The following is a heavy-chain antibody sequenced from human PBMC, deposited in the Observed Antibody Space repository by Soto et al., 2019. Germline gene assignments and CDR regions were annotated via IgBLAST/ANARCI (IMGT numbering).Heavy chain of an antibody. CDR2: IYYSGST. Sequence: TSETLSLTCTVSGGSISSYYWSWLRQPPGKGLEWIGYIYYSGSTYYNPSLKSRVTISVDTPKNQFSLKLSSVTAADTAVYYCARAISSLDFYYYMDVWGKGTTVTVSS. V-gene: IGHV4-59*01. D-gene: IGHD3-3*01. J-gene: IGHJ6*03. CDR3: ARAISSLDFYYYMDV. CDR1: GGSISSYY.